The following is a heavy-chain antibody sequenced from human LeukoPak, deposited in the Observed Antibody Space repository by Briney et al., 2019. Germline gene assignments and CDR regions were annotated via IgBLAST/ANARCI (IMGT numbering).Heavy chain of an antibody. D-gene: IGHD1-1*01. CDR1: AGSFSGYY. J-gene: IGHJ5*02. V-gene: IGHV4-34*01. Sequence: SETLSLTCAVYAGSFSGYYWSWIRQPPGKGLEWIGEINHSGSTNYNPSLKSRVTISVDTSKNQFSLKLSSVTAADTAVYYCARAANWHDDDWFDPWGQGTLVTVSS. CDR2: INHSGST. CDR3: ARAANWHDDDWFDP.